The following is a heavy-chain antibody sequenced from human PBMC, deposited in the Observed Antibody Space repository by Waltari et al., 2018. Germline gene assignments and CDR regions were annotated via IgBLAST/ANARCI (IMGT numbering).Heavy chain of an antibody. CDR1: GFTFSSYA. J-gene: IGHJ4*02. V-gene: IGHV3-23*03. Sequence: EVQLLESGGGLVQPGGSLRLSCAASGFTFSSYAMSWVRQAPGKGLEWVSVIYSGGSTYYAESVKGRFTSSRDNSKNTLYLKMNSLRAEDTAVYYCAKGPPASSWDYFDYWGQGTLVTVSS. D-gene: IGHD6-13*01. CDR3: AKGPPASSWDYFDY. CDR2: IYSGGST.